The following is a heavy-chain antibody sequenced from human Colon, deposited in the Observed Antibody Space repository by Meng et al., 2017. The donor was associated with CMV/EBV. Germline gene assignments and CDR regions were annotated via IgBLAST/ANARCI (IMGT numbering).Heavy chain of an antibody. V-gene: IGHV3-74*01. CDR2: ISADGATT. D-gene: IGHD6-19*01. CDR3: ARESSPLSSGWLDACDF. Sequence: GGSLRFSCAASGFMFSNHWMHWVRQAPGKGLEWVSRISADGATTTFADSVKGRFAISRDNARNTLYLHMDSLRDDDTAVYFCARESSPLSSGWLDACDFWGQGTMVTVSS. J-gene: IGHJ3*01. CDR1: GFMFSNHW.